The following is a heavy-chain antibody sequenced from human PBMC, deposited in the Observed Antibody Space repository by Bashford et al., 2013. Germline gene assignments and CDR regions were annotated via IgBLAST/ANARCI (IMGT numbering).Heavy chain of an antibody. CDR2: IIPIFGTA. Sequence: SVKVSCKASGGTFSSYAISWVRQAPGQGLEWMGGIIPIFGTANYAQKFQGRVTITADKSTSTAYMELSSLRSEDTAVYYXARELYSGYDITPFDYWGQGTLVTVSS. CDR1: GGTFSSYA. D-gene: IGHD5-12*01. J-gene: IGHJ4*02. V-gene: IGHV1-69*06. CDR3: ARELYSGYDITPFDY.